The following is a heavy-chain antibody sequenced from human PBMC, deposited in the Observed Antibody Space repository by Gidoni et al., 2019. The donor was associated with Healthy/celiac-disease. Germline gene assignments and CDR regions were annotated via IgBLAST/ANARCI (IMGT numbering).Heavy chain of an antibody. CDR1: GYTFTGYY. Sequence: QVQLVQSGAEAKKPGASVKVSCKDSGYTFTGYYMQWGRQAPGQGLEWMGRINPNSGGTNYAQKFQGRVTMTRDTSISTAYMELSRLRSDDTAVYYCARDRSGGWFDPWGQGTLVTVSS. V-gene: IGHV1-2*06. CDR2: INPNSGGT. D-gene: IGHD1-26*01. CDR3: ARDRSGGWFDP. J-gene: IGHJ5*02.